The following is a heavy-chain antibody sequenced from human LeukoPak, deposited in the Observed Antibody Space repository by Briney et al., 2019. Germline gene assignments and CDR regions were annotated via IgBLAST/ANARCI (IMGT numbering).Heavy chain of an antibody. Sequence: PGGSLRLSCAASGFTFSSYAMSWVRQAPGKGLEWVSAISGSGGGTYYADSVKGRFTISRDNSKNTLSLQMNSLRSEDTAVYYCAKVFMGCSTTSCYNWFDPWGQGTLVNVSS. CDR1: GFTFSSYA. V-gene: IGHV3-23*01. D-gene: IGHD2-2*01. J-gene: IGHJ5*02. CDR3: AKVFMGCSTTSCYNWFDP. CDR2: ISGSGGGT.